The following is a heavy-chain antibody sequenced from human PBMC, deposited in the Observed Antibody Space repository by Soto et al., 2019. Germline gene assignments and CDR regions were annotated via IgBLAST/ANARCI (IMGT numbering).Heavy chain of an antibody. V-gene: IGHV4-39*01. Sequence: SETLSLTCTVSGGSISSSSYYWGWIRQPPGKGLEWIGSIYYSGSTYYNPSLKSRVTISVDTSKNQFSLKLSSVTAADTAVYYCARHRKVDARFVVVPAANYYYGMDVWGQGTTVTVSS. D-gene: IGHD2-2*01. CDR1: GGSISSSSYY. CDR2: IYYSGST. CDR3: ARHRKVDARFVVVPAANYYYGMDV. J-gene: IGHJ6*02.